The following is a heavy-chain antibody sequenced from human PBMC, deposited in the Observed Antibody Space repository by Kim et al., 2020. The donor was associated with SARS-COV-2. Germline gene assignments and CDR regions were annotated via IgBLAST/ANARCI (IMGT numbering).Heavy chain of an antibody. CDR2: ITWNGGRV. V-gene: IGHV3-20*01. Sequence: GGSLRLSCGASGFSFKDYGMSWVRQAPGKGLEWVSGITWNGGRVGYGDSVKGRFTISRDNAKNSLYLQLNSLRAEDTALYHCVRDMRDSSGYYLFAFDCWGQGNLVSVSS. J-gene: IGHJ4*02. D-gene: IGHD3-22*01. CDR1: GFSFKDYG. CDR3: VRDMRDSSGYYLFAFDC.